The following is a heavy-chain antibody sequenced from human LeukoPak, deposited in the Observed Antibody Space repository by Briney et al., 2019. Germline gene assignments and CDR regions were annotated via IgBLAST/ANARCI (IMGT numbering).Heavy chain of an antibody. Sequence: SVKVSCKASGGTFSSYAMSWVRQAPGQGLEWMGGIIPIFGTANYAQKFQGRVTITADESTSTAYMELSSLRSEDTAVYYCASQPGYGDAFDIWGQGTMVTVSS. CDR3: ASQPGYGDAFDI. CDR1: GGTFSSYA. J-gene: IGHJ3*02. CDR2: IIPIFGTA. D-gene: IGHD6-13*01. V-gene: IGHV1-69*13.